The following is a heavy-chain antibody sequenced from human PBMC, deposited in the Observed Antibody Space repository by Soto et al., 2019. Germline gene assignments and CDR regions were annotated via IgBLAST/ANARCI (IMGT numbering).Heavy chain of an antibody. D-gene: IGHD6-13*01. CDR2: INPNSGDT. CDR1: GDTFIAYF. Sequence: GASLKVSCKASGDTFIAYFIHWVGQAPGQGREWMGWINPNSGDTSYAQKFQGRVTMTRDTSIRTAYMELSRLRSDDTAVFYCAKLAAVGDFDFWGQGTQVTVSS. V-gene: IGHV1-2*02. CDR3: AKLAAVGDFDF. J-gene: IGHJ5*01.